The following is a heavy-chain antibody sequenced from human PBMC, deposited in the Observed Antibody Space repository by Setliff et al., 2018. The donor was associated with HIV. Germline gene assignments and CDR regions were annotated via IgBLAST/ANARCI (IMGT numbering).Heavy chain of an antibody. V-gene: IGHV3-33*08. CDR3: VKNLYTEMWGEIFDS. CDR2: IWHDGSNQ. D-gene: IGHD3-16*01. Sequence: WGSLRLSCAASGFTFHYYAMHWVRQAPGKGLEWVAVIWHDGSNQYYADSVKGRFTISRDNSRNTQYLQMNSLSVEDTAVYYCVKNLYTEMWGEIFDSWGRGTLVTVSS. J-gene: IGHJ4*02. CDR1: GFTFHYYA.